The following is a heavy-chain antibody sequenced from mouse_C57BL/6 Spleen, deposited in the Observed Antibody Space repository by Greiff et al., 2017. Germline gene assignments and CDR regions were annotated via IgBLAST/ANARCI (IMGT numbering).Heavy chain of an antibody. V-gene: IGHV5-17*01. CDR2: LSSGSSTI. D-gene: IGHD1-1*01. CDR3: ARATTVVPDY. CDR1: GFTFSDYG. Sequence: EVHLVESGGGLVKPGASLKLSCAASGFTFSDYGMHWVRQAPEQGLEWVAYLSSGSSTIYYADAVKGRFTVTRDNAKNTLFLQMTSLRSEDAAMYYCARATTVVPDYWGQGTTLTVSS. J-gene: IGHJ2*01.